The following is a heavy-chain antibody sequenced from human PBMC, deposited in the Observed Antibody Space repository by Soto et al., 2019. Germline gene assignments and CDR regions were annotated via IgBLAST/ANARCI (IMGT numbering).Heavy chain of an antibody. V-gene: IGHV1-58*01. D-gene: IGHD2-15*01. CDR2: IVVGSGKT. CDR3: AGRYCSGGSCYNYYGMDV. J-gene: IGHJ6*02. CDR1: EFTFSSSA. Sequence: SVKVSCKASEFTFSSSAVQWVRQARGQRLEWIGWIVVGSGKTNYAQKFQERVTITRDMSTSTAYMELSSLRSEDTAVYYCAGRYCSGGSCYNYYGMDVWGQGTTVTVSS.